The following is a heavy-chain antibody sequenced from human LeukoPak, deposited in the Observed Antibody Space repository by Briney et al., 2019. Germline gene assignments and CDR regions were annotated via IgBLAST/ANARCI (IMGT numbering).Heavy chain of an antibody. J-gene: IGHJ4*02. CDR2: IYYSGST. Sequence: SETLSLTCTVSGGSISSGGYYWSWIRQHPGKGLEWIGYIYYSGSTYYNPSLKSRVTISVDTFKNQFSLKLSSVTAADTAVYYCARDSDSIPLDYWGQGTLVTVSS. D-gene: IGHD2-21*01. CDR3: ARDSDSIPLDY. V-gene: IGHV4-31*03. CDR1: GGSISSGGYY.